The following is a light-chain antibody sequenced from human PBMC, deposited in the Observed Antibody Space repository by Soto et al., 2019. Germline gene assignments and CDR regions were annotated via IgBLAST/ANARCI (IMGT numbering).Light chain of an antibody. CDR1: SSDVGGYNY. CDR2: DVS. Sequence: QSALTQPASVSVSPGQSITISCTGTSSDVGGYNYVSWYQQHPGKAPKLMIYDVSNRPSGVSNRFSGSKSGNTASLTISGLQAEDEADYYCSSYTSSSTLGRVFGGGTKLTVL. J-gene: IGLJ3*02. CDR3: SSYTSSSTLGRV. V-gene: IGLV2-14*01.